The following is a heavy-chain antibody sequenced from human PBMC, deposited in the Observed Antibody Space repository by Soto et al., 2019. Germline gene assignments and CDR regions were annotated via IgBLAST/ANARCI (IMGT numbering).Heavy chain of an antibody. V-gene: IGHV1-18*01. CDR1: GYTFTSYG. Sequence: ASVKVSCKASGYTFTSYGISWVRQAPGQGLEWMGWVSAYNGDTNYAQKLQGRGTMTTDTSTSTAYLELRSLRSDATAVYYCARAQAYCGGDCYFDYWGQGTLVTVSS. CDR2: VSAYNGDT. J-gene: IGHJ4*02. D-gene: IGHD2-21*02. CDR3: ARAQAYCGGDCYFDY.